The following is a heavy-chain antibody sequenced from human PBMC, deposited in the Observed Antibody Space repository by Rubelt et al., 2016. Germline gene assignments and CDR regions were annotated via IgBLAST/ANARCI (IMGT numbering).Heavy chain of an antibody. CDR3: ASHIDGYGYY. CDR2: IYYSGST. Sequence: QLQLQESGPGLVKPSETLSLTCTVSGGSISSSSYSWGWIRQPPGTGLEWIGSIYYSGSTYYNPSLKSRVTISVDTSKNQFSLKLSSVTAADTAVYYCASHIDGYGYYWGQGTLVTVSS. J-gene: IGHJ4*02. V-gene: IGHV4-39*01. D-gene: IGHD5-24*01. CDR1: GGSISSSSYS.